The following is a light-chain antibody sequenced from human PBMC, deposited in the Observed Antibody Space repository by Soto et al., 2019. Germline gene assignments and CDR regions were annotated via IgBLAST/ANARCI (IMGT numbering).Light chain of an antibody. CDR3: QQYNSSYR. Sequence: DIQMTQSPSTLSASVGDRVTITCRASQSISSWLAWYQQKPGKAPKLLIYKASSLESGVPSRFSGSGSGTEFTLTISSLQPDDFATYYCQQYNSSYRFGQGTKLEIK. CDR1: QSISSW. V-gene: IGKV1-5*03. CDR2: KAS. J-gene: IGKJ2*03.